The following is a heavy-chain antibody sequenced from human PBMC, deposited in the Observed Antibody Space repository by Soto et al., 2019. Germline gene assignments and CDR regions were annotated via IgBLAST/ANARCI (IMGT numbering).Heavy chain of an antibody. CDR2: ILYDGSGT. J-gene: IGHJ4*02. Sequence: QAQLVESGGGVVQPGRSLRLSCAASGFTFSTYAMHWVRQAPGKGLEWVAVILYDGSGTYYADSVKGRFTISRDNSKNTLYLEMNSLRDEDTAVYFCARDRGDDYYRRYFDSWGQGTLVTVSS. V-gene: IGHV3-30-3*01. CDR1: GFTFSTYA. CDR3: ARDRGDDYYRRYFDS. D-gene: IGHD1-26*01.